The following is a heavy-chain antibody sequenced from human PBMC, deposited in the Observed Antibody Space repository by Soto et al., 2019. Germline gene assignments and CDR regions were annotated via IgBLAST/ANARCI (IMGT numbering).Heavy chain of an antibody. V-gene: IGHV3-33*08. CDR2: IWADGSRQ. J-gene: IGHJ4*02. Sequence: QVQLVESGGGVSQPGKSLRLSCSASGFAFSTYAMHWVRQAPGKGLEWVAVIWADGSRQFYADSVKGRFTVSRDNSQNTLFLQMNSLGVDHTALYYGVGWIGYWGRGDYWGQGTLVTVSS. D-gene: IGHD3-3*01. CDR1: GFAFSTYA. CDR3: VGWIGYWGRGDY.